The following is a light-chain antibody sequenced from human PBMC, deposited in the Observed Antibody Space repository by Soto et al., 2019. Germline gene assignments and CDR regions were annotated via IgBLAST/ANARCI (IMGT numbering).Light chain of an antibody. J-gene: IGLJ1*01. V-gene: IGLV2-23*01. Sequence: QSALTQPASVSGSPGQSITISCTGTSSDVGSYNFVSWYQQYPGKAPKVMIYDGSKQPSGVSNRFSGSKSGSTASLTISGLQADDEADYYCCSYAGSGTYVFGTGTKLTVL. CDR3: CSYAGSGTYV. CDR2: DGS. CDR1: SSDVGSYNF.